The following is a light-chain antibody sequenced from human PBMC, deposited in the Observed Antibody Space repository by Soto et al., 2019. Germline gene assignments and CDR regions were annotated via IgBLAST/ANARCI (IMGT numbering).Light chain of an antibody. CDR3: QQYGSSGT. CDR1: QSVSSSY. J-gene: IGKJ1*01. Sequence: IVLTQSPGTLSLSPGERATLSCRASQSVSSSYLAWSQQKPGQAPRLLIYGASSRATGIPDRFSGSGSGTDFTLTISRLEPEDFAVYYCQQYGSSGTFGQGTKVDI. CDR2: GAS. V-gene: IGKV3-20*01.